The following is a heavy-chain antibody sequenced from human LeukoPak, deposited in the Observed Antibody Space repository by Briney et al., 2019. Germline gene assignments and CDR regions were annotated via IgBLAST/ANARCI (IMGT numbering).Heavy chain of an antibody. V-gene: IGHV4-34*01. CDR1: GASFSGYY. CDR3: ARVVVMNRKFDP. D-gene: IGHD3-22*01. J-gene: IGHJ5*02. CDR2: INHSGST. Sequence: SETLSLTCAVYGASFSGYYWSWIRHPPGKGLEWFGEINHSGSTNYNPSLKSRVTISVDTSKNQFSLKLSSVTAADTAVYYCARVVVMNRKFDPWGQGTLVTVSS.